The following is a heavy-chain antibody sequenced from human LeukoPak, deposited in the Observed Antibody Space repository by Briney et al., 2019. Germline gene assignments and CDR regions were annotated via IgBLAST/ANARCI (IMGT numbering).Heavy chain of an antibody. CDR2: ITGSGGRT. V-gene: IGHV3-23*01. CDR3: ARAYDNYYYYYMDV. J-gene: IGHJ6*03. Sequence: GGSLRLPCEVSGFTFSTYGMSWVRQAPGKGLEWVSAITGSGGRTYYADSVKGRFTISRDNSRDRLYLETNSLRAEDTAVYYCARAYDNYYYYYMDVWGKGTTVTISS. D-gene: IGHD3-9*01. CDR1: GFTFSTYG.